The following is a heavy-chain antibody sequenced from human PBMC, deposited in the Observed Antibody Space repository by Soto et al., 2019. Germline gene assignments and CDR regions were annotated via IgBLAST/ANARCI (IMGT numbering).Heavy chain of an antibody. CDR1: GYTFTSYY. CDR2: INPSGGST. D-gene: IGHD1-7*01. CDR3: ARGGELSYYYYGMDV. J-gene: IGHJ6*02. V-gene: IGHV1-46*01. Sequence: QVQLVQSGAEVKKPGASVKVSCKASGYTFTSYYMHWVRQAPGQGLEWMGIINPSGGSTSYAQKFQGRVTMTRDTSTSTVYMELSSLRSEDTVVYYCARGGELSYYYYGMDVWGQGTTVTVSS.